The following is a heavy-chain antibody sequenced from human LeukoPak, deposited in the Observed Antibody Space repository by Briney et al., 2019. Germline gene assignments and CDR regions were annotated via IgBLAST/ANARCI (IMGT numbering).Heavy chain of an antibody. CDR3: AKDAYYYDSSGYYPPYIDY. CDR1: GFTFSSYG. J-gene: IGHJ4*02. V-gene: IGHV3-30*18. D-gene: IGHD3-22*01. CDR2: ISYDGSNK. Sequence: DPGTSLRLSCAAPGFTFSSYGMHWVRQAPGKGLEWVAVISYDGSNKYYADSVKGRFTISRDNSKNTLYLQMNSLRAEDTAVYYCAKDAYYYDSSGYYPPYIDYWGQGTLVTVSS.